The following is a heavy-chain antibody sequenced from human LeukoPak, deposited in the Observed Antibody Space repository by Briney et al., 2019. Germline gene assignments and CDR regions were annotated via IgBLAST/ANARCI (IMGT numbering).Heavy chain of an antibody. Sequence: GGSLRLSCAASGFTFSSYAMSWVRQAPGKGLKWVSTINDNGADTYYADSVKGRFTISRDNSYNTVSLQMNSLRDEDTGVYYCAKGLRTGVGPYMGYHYYMDVWGKGATVTVSS. J-gene: IGHJ6*03. CDR3: AKGLRTGVGPYMGYHYYMDV. CDR2: INDNGADT. D-gene: IGHD3-16*01. V-gene: IGHV3-23*01. CDR1: GFTFSSYA.